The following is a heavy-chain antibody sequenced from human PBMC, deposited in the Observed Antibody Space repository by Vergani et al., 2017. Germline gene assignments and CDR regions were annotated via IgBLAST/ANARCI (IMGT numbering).Heavy chain of an antibody. D-gene: IGHD6-6*01. CDR2: ISSSSSTI. CDR3: ARRRAARPGPADY. CDR1: GFTFSSYS. Sequence: EVQLVESGGGLVQPGGSLRLSCAASGFTFSSYSMNWVRQAPGKGLEWVSYISSSSSTIYYADSVKGRFTISRDNAKNSLYLQMNSLRAEDTAVYYCARRRAARPGPADYWGQGTLVTVSS. V-gene: IGHV3-48*01. J-gene: IGHJ4*02.